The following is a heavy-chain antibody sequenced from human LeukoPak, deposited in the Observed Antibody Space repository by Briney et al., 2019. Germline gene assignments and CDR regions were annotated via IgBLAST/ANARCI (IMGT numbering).Heavy chain of an antibody. CDR1: GGSISSYY. CDR2: IYYSGST. CDR3: APGSSGWYSDY. J-gene: IGHJ4*02. V-gene: IGHV4-59*01. Sequence: SETLSLTCTVSGGSISSYYWSWIRQPPGKGLEWIGYIYYSGSTNYNPSLKSRVTISVDTSKNQFSLRLSSVTAADTAVYYCAPGSSGWYSDYWGQGALVTVSS. D-gene: IGHD6-19*01.